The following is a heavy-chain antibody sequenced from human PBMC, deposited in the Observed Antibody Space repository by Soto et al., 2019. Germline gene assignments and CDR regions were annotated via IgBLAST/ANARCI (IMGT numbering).Heavy chain of an antibody. D-gene: IGHD6-13*01. Sequence: QVQLQESGPGLVKPSETLSLTCTVSGGSISSYYWSWIRQPPGKGLEWIGYIYYSGSTNHNPSLKSRVTRSVDTSKNQFSLKLSSVTAADTAVYYGARGSSYHRRWFDPWGQGTLVTVSS. V-gene: IGHV4-59*01. CDR1: GGSISSYY. CDR3: ARGSSYHRRWFDP. J-gene: IGHJ5*02. CDR2: IYYSGST.